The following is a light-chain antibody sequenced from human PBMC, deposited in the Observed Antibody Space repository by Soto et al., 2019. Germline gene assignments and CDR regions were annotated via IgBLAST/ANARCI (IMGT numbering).Light chain of an antibody. CDR3: SSYTTSSTRV. V-gene: IGLV2-14*01. J-gene: IGLJ1*01. CDR1: SSDVGIYNY. Sequence: LTQPASVSGSPGQSIAISCTGSSSDVGIYNYVSWYQQRPGKVPKLIIYEVTNRPSGVSNRFSGSKSGNTASLTISGLQAEDEADYYCSSYTTSSTRVFGTGTKVTVL. CDR2: EVT.